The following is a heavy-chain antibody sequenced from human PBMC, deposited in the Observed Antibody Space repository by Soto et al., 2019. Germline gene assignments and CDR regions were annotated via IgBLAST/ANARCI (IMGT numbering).Heavy chain of an antibody. CDR1: GYTFTSYD. Sequence: SVKVSCKASGYTFTSYDINWVRQARGQRLEWIGWIVVGRGNTNYAQKFQERVTITRDMSTSTAYMVLTGLTSEDTAVYYCARSRGSYYSNFDSWGQGTLVTVSS. CDR2: IVVGRGNT. CDR3: ARSRGSYYSNFDS. D-gene: IGHD3-10*01. V-gene: IGHV1-58*02. J-gene: IGHJ4*02.